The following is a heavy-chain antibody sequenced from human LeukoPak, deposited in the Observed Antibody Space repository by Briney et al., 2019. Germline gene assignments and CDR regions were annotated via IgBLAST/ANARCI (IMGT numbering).Heavy chain of an antibody. Sequence: PGGSLRLSCVTSGFTFSSHWMHRVRQGPGRGLQCIARIKNDATYADYAGSVKGRFTISRDNAKNALYLQMNSLRAEDTALYYCVRDDDFYSIDFWGQGTLVTVSS. CDR3: VRDDDFYSIDF. V-gene: IGHV3-74*01. CDR1: GFTFSSHW. D-gene: IGHD2-21*02. J-gene: IGHJ4*02. CDR2: IKNDATYA.